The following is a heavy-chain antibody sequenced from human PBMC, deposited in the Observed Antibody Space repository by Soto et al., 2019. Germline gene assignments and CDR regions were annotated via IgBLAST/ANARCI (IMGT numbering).Heavy chain of an antibody. CDR1: GFTFSSYS. D-gene: IGHD6-13*01. V-gene: IGHV3-48*02. Sequence: EVHLVESGGGLVQPGGSLRLSCAASGFTFSSYSLNWVRQAPGKGLEWVSYITSSGTTVYYADPVRGRFTISRDNGKNSLYLQMNSLGDVDTAVYYCAGGRSPWAYYFDFWGQGTLVTVSS. J-gene: IGHJ4*02. CDR3: AGGRSPWAYYFDF. CDR2: ITSSGTTV.